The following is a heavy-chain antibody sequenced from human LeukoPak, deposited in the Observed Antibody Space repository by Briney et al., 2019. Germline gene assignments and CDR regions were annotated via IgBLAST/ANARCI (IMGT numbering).Heavy chain of an antibody. CDR2: MNPNSGNT. D-gene: IGHD3-22*01. Sequence: ASVKVSCKASGYTFTSYDINWVRQATGQGLEWMGWMNPNSGNTGYAQKFQGRVTMTRNTSISTAYMELRSLRSDDTAVYYCARDDAIWGVIYYDSSSTDYWGQGTLVTVSS. CDR1: GYTFTSYD. J-gene: IGHJ4*02. CDR3: ARDDAIWGVIYYDSSSTDY. V-gene: IGHV1-8*01.